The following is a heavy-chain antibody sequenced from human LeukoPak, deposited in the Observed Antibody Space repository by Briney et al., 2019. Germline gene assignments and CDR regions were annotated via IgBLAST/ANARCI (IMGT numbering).Heavy chain of an antibody. Sequence: GGSLRLSCAASGFTFSSYEMNWVRQAPGKGQEWVSYISSSGSTIYYADSVKGRFTISRDNAKNSLYLQMNSLRAEDTAVYYCASHSSGWYSDFDYWGQGTLVTVSS. CDR1: GFTFSSYE. J-gene: IGHJ4*02. D-gene: IGHD6-19*01. CDR2: ISSSGSTI. V-gene: IGHV3-48*03. CDR3: ASHSSGWYSDFDY.